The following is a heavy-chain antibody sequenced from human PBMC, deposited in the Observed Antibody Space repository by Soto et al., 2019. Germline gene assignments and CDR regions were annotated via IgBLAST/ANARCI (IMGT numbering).Heavy chain of an antibody. CDR1: WGSIGNYY. V-gene: IGHV4-59*08. CDR2: IYYSGST. D-gene: IGHD6-19*01. J-gene: IGHJ4*02. Sequence: VSWGSIGNYYWSWISKTPRKGLEWIGYIYYSGSTNYNPSLKSRVTISVDTSKNQFSLKLSSVTAADTAVYYCATGPFLLRVGYSSGWYVGVLEFWGQGTLVTVSS. CDR3: ATGPFLLRVGYSSGWYVGVLEF.